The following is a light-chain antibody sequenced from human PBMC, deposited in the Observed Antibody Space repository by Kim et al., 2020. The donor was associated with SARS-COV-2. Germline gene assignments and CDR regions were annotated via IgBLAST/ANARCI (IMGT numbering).Light chain of an antibody. V-gene: IGKV1-17*01. Sequence: ASVGDRVTITCRASQDIRNDLGWYQQNPGRAPKRLIYGASSLQSEVPSRFSGSGPGTEFTLTISSVQPEDFATYFCLQHSTYPITFGQGTRLGIK. J-gene: IGKJ5*01. CDR1: QDIRND. CDR2: GAS. CDR3: LQHSTYPIT.